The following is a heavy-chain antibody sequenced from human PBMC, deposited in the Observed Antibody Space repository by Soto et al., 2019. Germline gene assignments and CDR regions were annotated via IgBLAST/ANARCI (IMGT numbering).Heavy chain of an antibody. V-gene: IGHV3-23*01. CDR2: ISGSGGST. CDR3: ARRSSGWYFDY. J-gene: IGHJ4*02. Sequence: EVQLLESGGGLVQPGGSLRLSCAAPGFTFSNYAMNWVRQAPGKGLEWVSVISGSGGSTYYADSVKGRFTISRDNSKNTLYLQMHSLRAEDTAVYYCARRSSGWYFDYWGQGTLVTVSS. D-gene: IGHD6-19*01. CDR1: GFTFSNYA.